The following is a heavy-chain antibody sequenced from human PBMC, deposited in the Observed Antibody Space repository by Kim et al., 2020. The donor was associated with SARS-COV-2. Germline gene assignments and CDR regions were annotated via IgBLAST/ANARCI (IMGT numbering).Heavy chain of an antibody. Sequence: ASVKVSCKASGYTFTKHAMNWVRLAPGQGLEWMGWINTDNGNPTYAQGFRGRYVFSLDSSVSTAYLQISSLKAEGTAVYYCARGDCSSTSCYSMDVWGHGTTVTVSS. CDR1: GYTFTKHA. CDR3: ARGDCSSTSCYSMDV. CDR2: INTDNGNP. V-gene: IGHV7-4-1*02. J-gene: IGHJ6*02. D-gene: IGHD2-2*01.